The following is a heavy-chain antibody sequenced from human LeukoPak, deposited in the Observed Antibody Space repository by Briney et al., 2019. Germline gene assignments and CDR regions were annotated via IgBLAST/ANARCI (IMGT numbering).Heavy chain of an antibody. D-gene: IGHD1-14*01. J-gene: IGHJ4*02. CDR2: IYYSGSI. Sequence: PSETLSLTCTVSGGSVSSGNYYWNWIRQPPGKGLEWIGYIYYSGSINYNPSLKSRVTISVETSKSQFSLKLSSVTAADTAVYYCARGYYYFDYWGQGILVTVSS. CDR3: ARGYYYFDY. V-gene: IGHV4-61*01. CDR1: GGSVSSGNYY.